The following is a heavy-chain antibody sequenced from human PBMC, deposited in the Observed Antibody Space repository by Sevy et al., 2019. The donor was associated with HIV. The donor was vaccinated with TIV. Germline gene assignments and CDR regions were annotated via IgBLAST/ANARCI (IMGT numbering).Heavy chain of an antibody. CDR2: TYYRSKWYN. CDR3: ARAITIFGLTIMLDP. V-gene: IGHV6-1*01. D-gene: IGHD3-3*01. CDR1: GDSVSGDSVA. Sequence: SQTLSLTCAISGDSVSGDSVAWNWIRQSPSRGLEWLGRTYYRSKWYNDYALSVKGGILVSTDTSKNQVSLQLNSVTPEDTAVYYCARAITIFGLTIMLDPWGQGTLVTVSS. J-gene: IGHJ5*02.